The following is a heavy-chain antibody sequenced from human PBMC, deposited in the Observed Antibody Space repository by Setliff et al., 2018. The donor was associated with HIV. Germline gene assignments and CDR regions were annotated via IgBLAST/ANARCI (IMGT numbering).Heavy chain of an antibody. CDR1: GDSLTTGGAY. CDR3: ARASSMYYYDSSDYFLDAFDI. Sequence: PSETLSLTCAVSGDSLTTGGAYWSWVRQPAGKALEWIGHIYVSRNTMYNPSLKSRVTISLDRSNNQLSLNLSSLTAADTAVYYCARASSMYYYDSSDYFLDAFDIWGQGTMVTVSS. D-gene: IGHD3-22*01. CDR2: IYVSRNT. V-gene: IGHV4-61*10. J-gene: IGHJ3*02.